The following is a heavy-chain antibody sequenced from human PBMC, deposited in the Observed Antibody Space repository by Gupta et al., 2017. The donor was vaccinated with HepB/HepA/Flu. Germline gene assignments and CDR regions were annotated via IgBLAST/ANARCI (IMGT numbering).Heavy chain of an antibody. J-gene: IGHJ4*02. D-gene: IGHD2-21*01. Sequence: QITLKESGLTLVKPTQTLTLTCTFSGFSLSTSGVGVGWIRQPPGKALEWLALIYWDDDTRYSPSLKTRLTITKDTSKNQVVLTMINMXPXDTATYXCAHKTLEVAFNYWGQGTLVSASS. V-gene: IGHV2-5*02. CDR3: AHKTLEVAFNY. CDR1: GFSLSTSGVG. CDR2: IYWDDDT.